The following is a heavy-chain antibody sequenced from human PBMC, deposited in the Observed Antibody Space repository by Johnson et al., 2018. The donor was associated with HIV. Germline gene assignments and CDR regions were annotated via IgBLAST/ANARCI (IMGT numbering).Heavy chain of an antibody. V-gene: IGHV3-30*18. J-gene: IGHJ3*02. CDR1: GFTFSSYG. CDR3: AKDRILSGYGPGAFDI. Sequence: QVQLVEPGGGVVQPGRSLRLSCAASGFTFSSYGMHWVRQAPGKGLEWVAVISYDGSNKYYADSVKGRFTISRNNSKNTLYLQMTSLRAEDTAVYYCAKDRILSGYGPGAFDIWGQGTMVTVSS. CDR2: ISYDGSNK. D-gene: IGHD5-12*01.